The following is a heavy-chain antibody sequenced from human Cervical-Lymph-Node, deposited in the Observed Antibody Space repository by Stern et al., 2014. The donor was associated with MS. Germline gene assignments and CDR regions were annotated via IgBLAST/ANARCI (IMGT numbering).Heavy chain of an antibody. D-gene: IGHD5-12*01. CDR3: ARSPATPSGYDRFDY. J-gene: IGHJ4*02. CDR1: GYLFDDYW. CDR2: IFPRDSNT. V-gene: IGHV5-51*03. Sequence: EVQLEESGAEVKKPGESLKISCEASGYLFDDYWIGWVRQMSGRGLELVAIIFPRDSNTRYSPSVQGQVTISADKSISTAYLQWSSLKPRDPAMYYCARSPATPSGYDRFDYWGQGALVTVSS.